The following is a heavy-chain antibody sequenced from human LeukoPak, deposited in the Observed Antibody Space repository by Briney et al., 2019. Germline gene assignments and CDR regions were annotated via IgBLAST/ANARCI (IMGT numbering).Heavy chain of an antibody. CDR2: ISFDGSNK. J-gene: IGHJ3*02. CDR3: AKDYYGSGSYLWDALDI. CDR1: EFTFSSYG. Sequence: GGSLRLSCAASEFTFSSYGVHWVRQAPGKGLEWVAVISFDGSNKYHADSVKGRFTISRDNSKNTLYLQMNSLRAEDTAVYFCAKDYYGSGSYLWDALDIWGQGTTVTVSS. V-gene: IGHV3-30*18. D-gene: IGHD3-10*01.